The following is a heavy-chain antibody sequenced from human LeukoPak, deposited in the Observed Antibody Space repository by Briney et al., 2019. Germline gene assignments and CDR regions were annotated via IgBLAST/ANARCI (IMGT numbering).Heavy chain of an antibody. J-gene: IGHJ4*02. CDR1: GYTFTNYG. Sequence: ASVKVSCKASGYTFTNYGINWVRQAPGQGLEWLGWISPYNGNTNYAQRLQGRVTITADKSTSTAYMELSSLRSEDTAVYYCARDPGDSSGQDRSWGQGTLVTVSS. CDR2: ISPYNGNT. V-gene: IGHV1-18*01. D-gene: IGHD3-22*01. CDR3: ARDPGDSSGQDRS.